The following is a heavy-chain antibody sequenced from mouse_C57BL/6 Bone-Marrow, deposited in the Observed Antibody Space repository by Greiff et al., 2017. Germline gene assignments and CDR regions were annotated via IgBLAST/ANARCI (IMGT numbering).Heavy chain of an antibody. CDR2: IYLGNGYT. Sequence: EVQLVESGAELVKPGASVKLSCKTSGYTFTSYGIHWVKQRPGQGLEWIGYIYLGNGYTEYNEKFKGKATLTSDTSSSTAYMQLSSLTSEDSAIYYCAKGWLVDFGGQGTTLTVAA. CDR3: AKGWLVDF. J-gene: IGHJ2*01. CDR1: GYTFTSYG. V-gene: IGHV1-58*01. D-gene: IGHD1-1*02.